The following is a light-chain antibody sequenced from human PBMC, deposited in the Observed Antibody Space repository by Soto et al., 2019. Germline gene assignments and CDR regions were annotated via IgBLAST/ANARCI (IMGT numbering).Light chain of an antibody. CDR3: QQYNSYWT. CDR2: DAS. CDR1: QTINSW. J-gene: IGKJ1*01. V-gene: IGKV1-5*01. Sequence: DIQMTQSPSTLSASVGDRVTITCRASQTINSWLAWYQQKPGKAPKLLIYDASILESGVPSRFSGSRSGTEFTLTISSLQPDDFATYYCQQYNSYWTFGQGTRVEIK.